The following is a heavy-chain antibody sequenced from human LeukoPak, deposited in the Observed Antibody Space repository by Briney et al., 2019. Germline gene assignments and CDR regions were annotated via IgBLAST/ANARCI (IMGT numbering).Heavy chain of an antibody. D-gene: IGHD3-3*01. CDR3: ARGLPQRGITIFGVVIEGYWFDP. Sequence: ASVKVSCKASGYTFTSYDINWVRQATGQGLEWMGWMNPNSGNTGYAQKFQGRVTMTRNTPISTAYMELSSLRSEDTAVYYCARGLPQRGITIFGVVIEGYWFDPWGQGTLVTVSS. CDR2: MNPNSGNT. CDR1: GYTFTSYD. V-gene: IGHV1-8*01. J-gene: IGHJ5*02.